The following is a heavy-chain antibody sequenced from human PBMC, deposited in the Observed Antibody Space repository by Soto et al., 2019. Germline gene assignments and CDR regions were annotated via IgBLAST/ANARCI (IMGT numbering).Heavy chain of an antibody. Sequence: EVQLVESGGGLVQPGGSLRLSCAASGFAFSTYDMHWVRQAAGKGLEWVSAIGTLGDTYYPDSVKGRFTISRENAKNSLYLQMNSPRAGDTDVYYLARDGTYGSGRGPDWYFDLWGRGTLVTVSS. D-gene: IGHD3-10*01. CDR3: ARDGTYGSGRGPDWYFDL. J-gene: IGHJ2*01. CDR2: IGTLGDT. CDR1: GFAFSTYD. V-gene: IGHV3-13*04.